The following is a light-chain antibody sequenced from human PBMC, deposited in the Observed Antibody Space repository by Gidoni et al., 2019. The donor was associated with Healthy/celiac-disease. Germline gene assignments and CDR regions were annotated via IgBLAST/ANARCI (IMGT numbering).Light chain of an antibody. CDR1: QSISSY. CDR2: AAS. CDR3: QQSYSTLWT. V-gene: IGKV1-39*01. J-gene: IGKJ1*01. Sequence: DIQMTQSPSSLSASVGDRVTITFRASQSISSYLNWYQQKPGKAPKLLIYAASSLQSGVPSRFSGSGSGTDFTLTISSLQPEDFATYYCQQSYSTLWTFXQGTKVEIK.